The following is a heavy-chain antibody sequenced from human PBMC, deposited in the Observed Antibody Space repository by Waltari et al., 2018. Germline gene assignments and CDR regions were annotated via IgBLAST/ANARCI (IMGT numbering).Heavy chain of an antibody. Sequence: QVQLQQWGAGLLKPSETLSLTCAVDGGSFSGYYWSWICQPPGKGLEWIGEINHSGSTNYNPSLKSRVTISVDTSKNQFSLKLSSVTAADTAVYYCARGGIAAAGPVDYWGQGTLVTVSS. V-gene: IGHV4-34*01. CDR1: GGSFSGYY. CDR3: ARGGIAAAGPVDY. CDR2: INHSGST. D-gene: IGHD6-13*01. J-gene: IGHJ4*02.